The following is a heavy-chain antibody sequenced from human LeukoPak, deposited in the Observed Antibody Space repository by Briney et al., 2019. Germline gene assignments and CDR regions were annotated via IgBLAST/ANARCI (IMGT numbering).Heavy chain of an antibody. CDR2: IGQDGSEK. Sequence: GGSLRLSCAASGFTFSSYWMSWVRQAPGKGLEWVATIGQDGSEKFYMDSVKGRFTISRDNAKNSLFLQIYSLRAEDTSVYYCARTVRWSDYFDYWGQGALVTVSS. J-gene: IGHJ4*02. V-gene: IGHV3-7*01. CDR1: GFTFSSYW. D-gene: IGHD6-13*01. CDR3: ARTVRWSDYFDY.